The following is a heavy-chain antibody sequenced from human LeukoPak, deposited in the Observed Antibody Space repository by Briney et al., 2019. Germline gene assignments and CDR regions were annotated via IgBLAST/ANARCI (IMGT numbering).Heavy chain of an antibody. V-gene: IGHV4-39*07. D-gene: IGHD5/OR15-5a*01. CDR2: IYYSGST. J-gene: IGHJ5*02. CDR3: ARDLRHWFDP. Sequence: SETLSLTCTVSGGSISSSNYFWGWIRQPPGKGLEWIGSIYYSGSTYYNPSLKSRVTISVDTSKNQFSLKLSSVTAADTAVYYCARDLRHWFDPWGQGTLVTVSS. CDR1: GGSISSSNYF.